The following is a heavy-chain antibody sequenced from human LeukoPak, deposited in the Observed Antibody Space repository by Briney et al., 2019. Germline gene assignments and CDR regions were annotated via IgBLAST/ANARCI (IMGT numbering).Heavy chain of an antibody. Sequence: SVKVSCKASGGTFSTFALSWVRQAPGQGLDWMGGIIPILSTANYAQKFQGRVTITADESTSTAYTELSSLRSEDTAVYYCATSPTGDSPGYWGQGTLVTVSS. V-gene: IGHV1-69*01. CDR3: ATSPTGDSPGY. CDR1: GGTFSTFA. CDR2: IIPILSTA. J-gene: IGHJ4*02. D-gene: IGHD2-21*02.